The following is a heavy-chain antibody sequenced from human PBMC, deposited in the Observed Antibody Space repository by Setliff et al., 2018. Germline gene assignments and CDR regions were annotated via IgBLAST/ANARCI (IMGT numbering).Heavy chain of an antibody. J-gene: IGHJ2*01. Sequence: PSETLSLTCGVHGGSFSGYQWTWIRQPPGKGLEWIGEINQSGSANYNPSLKSRASLSVDTSEKQLSLTLNSVTVADTAVYYCARAQVVFAISALAWYFEIWGRGTQVTVS. D-gene: IGHD2-21*01. CDR3: ARAQVVFAISALAWYFEI. CDR2: INQSGSA. V-gene: IGHV4-34*01. CDR1: GGSFSGYQ.